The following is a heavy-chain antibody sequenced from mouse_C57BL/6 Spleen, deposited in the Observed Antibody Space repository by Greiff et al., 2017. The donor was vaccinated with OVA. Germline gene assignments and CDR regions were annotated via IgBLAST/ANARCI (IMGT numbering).Heavy chain of an antibody. V-gene: IGHV1-15*01. CDR3: TRFYGSSYSHWYFDV. CDR2: IDPETGGT. CDR1: GYTFTDYE. Sequence: VQGVESGAELVRPGASVTLSCKASGYTFTDYEMHWVKQTPVHGLEWIGAIDPETGGTAYNQKFKGKAILTADKSSSTAYMELRSLTSEDSAVYYCTRFYGSSYSHWYFDVWGTGTTVTVSS. D-gene: IGHD1-1*01. J-gene: IGHJ1*03.